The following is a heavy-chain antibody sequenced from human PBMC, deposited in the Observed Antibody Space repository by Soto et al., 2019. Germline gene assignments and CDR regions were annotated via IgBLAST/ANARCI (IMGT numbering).Heavy chain of an antibody. CDR3: ARGRFFGVVTPYYYYMDV. D-gene: IGHD3-3*01. V-gene: IGHV4-34*01. CDR2: INHSGST. CDR1: GGSFSGYY. J-gene: IGHJ6*03. Sequence: SETLSLTCAVYGGSFSGYYWSWIRQPPGKGLEWIGEINHSGSTNYNPSLKSRVTISVDTSKNQFSLKLSSVTAADTAVYYCARGRFFGVVTPYYYYMDVWGKGTTVTVSS.